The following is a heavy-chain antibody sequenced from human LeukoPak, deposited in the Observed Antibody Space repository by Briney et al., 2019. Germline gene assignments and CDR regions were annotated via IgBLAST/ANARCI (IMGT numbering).Heavy chain of an antibody. V-gene: IGHV3-74*01. D-gene: IGHD6-13*01. CDR3: ARIGAGSSRDY. J-gene: IGHJ4*02. CDR1: GFTFSSNW. Sequence: GGSLRLSCAASGFTFSSNWMHWVRQAPGKGLVWVSRINGDVSSTSYADSLKGRFTISRDNAKNSLYLQMNSLRAEDTAVYYCARIGAGSSRDYWGQGTLVTVSS. CDR2: INGDVSST.